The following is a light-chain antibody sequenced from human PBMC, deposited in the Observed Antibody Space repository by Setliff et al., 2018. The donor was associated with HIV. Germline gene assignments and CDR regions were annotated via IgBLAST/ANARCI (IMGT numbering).Light chain of an antibody. V-gene: IGLV2-23*02. CDR1: SSDIGDYES. J-gene: IGLJ2*01. CDR2: DVT. CDR3: CSYAGADTWI. Sequence: QSALTQPASVSGSPGQSITISCTGSSSDIGDYESVSWYQQHPGEVPKLMVYDVTKRPSGVSDRFSASKSGNTASLTISGLQADDEAHYYCCSYAGADTWIFGGGTKVTVL.